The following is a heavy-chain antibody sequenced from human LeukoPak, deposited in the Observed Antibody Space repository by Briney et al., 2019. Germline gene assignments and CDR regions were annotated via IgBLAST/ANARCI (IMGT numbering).Heavy chain of an antibody. J-gene: IGHJ4*02. V-gene: IGHV3-53*01. Sequence: PEGSLRLSCAASGFTVSSNYMSWVRQAPGKGLEWVSVIYSGGSTYYADSVKGRFTISRDNSKNTLYLQMNGLRAEDTAVYYCARVAGYCSSTNCYSSSWGQGTLVTVSS. CDR2: IYSGGST. D-gene: IGHD2-2*01. CDR3: ARVAGYCSSTNCYSSS. CDR1: GFTVSSNY.